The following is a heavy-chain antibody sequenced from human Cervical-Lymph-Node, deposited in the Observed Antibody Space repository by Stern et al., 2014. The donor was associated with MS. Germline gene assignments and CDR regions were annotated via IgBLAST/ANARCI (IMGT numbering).Heavy chain of an antibody. CDR2: LNPNSDDP. CDR3: AREATRIVVGIDY. D-gene: IGHD3-22*01. J-gene: IGHJ4*02. CDR1: GYSFTAFF. Sequence: VHLVESGTKMQKPGASVKVSCKASGYSFTAFFIHWVRQVPGQGLEWMGRLNPNSDDPTYAPNFQDRVTLTRDTSIGTAYLELSRLTSADTAVYYCAREATRIVVGIDYWGQGTQVTVSS. V-gene: IGHV1-2*06.